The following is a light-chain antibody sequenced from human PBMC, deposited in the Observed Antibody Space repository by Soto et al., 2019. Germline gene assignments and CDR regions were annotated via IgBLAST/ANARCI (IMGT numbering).Light chain of an antibody. V-gene: IGLV2-14*01. CDR3: SSYTNITTRDCV. CDR2: EVT. CDR1: SGDIGSYNR. J-gene: IGLJ1*01. Sequence: QSVLAQPASVSGSPGQSITISCTGTSGDIGSYNRVSWYQQHPGKAPKLIIYEVTDRPSGVSNRFSGSKSGNTASLTISGLQAEDEDEYYCSSYTNITTRDCVFGSVTKVTV.